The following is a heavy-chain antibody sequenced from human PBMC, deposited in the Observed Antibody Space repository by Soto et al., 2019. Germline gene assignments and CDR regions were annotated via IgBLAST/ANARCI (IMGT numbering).Heavy chain of an antibody. Sequence: QVQLVQSGAEVKKPGSSVKVSCKASGGTFSSYTISWVRQAPGQGLEWMGRIIPILGIANYAQKSQGRVTITADKSTSTAYMELSSLRSEDTAVYYCARNWGDSNWFDPWGQGTLVTVSS. CDR3: ARNWGDSNWFDP. V-gene: IGHV1-69*02. D-gene: IGHD2-21*02. CDR2: IIPILGIA. J-gene: IGHJ5*02. CDR1: GGTFSSYT.